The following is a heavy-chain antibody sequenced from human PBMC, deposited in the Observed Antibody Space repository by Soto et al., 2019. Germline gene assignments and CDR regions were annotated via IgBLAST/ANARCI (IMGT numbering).Heavy chain of an antibody. CDR1: GYTFTSYG. CDR3: AIVAGTDPVVVAATQRYGMDV. V-gene: IGHV1-18*01. J-gene: IGHJ6*02. Sequence: QVQLVQSGAEVKKPGASVKVSCKASGYTFTSYGITWVRQAPGQGLEWMGWISAYNGNTNYAQKLQGRVSMTTDKSASTAYMELRSMKSDDTAVYYCAIVAGTDPVVVAATQRYGMDVWGQGTTVTVSS. CDR2: ISAYNGNT. D-gene: IGHD2-15*01.